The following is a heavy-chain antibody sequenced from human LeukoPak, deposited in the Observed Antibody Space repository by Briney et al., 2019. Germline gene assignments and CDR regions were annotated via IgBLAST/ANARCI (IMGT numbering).Heavy chain of an antibody. CDR1: GFTFSTFP. D-gene: IGHD5-24*01. Sequence: GGSLRRSCAASGFTFSTFPMSWVRQAPGKGLEWVSAISGTGDLIYYADSVRGRFTISRDNSNNTLYLQMNSLRAEDTAVYYCAKRGDGYNYGYWGQGTLVTVSS. CDR3: AKRGDGYNYGY. V-gene: IGHV3-23*01. CDR2: ISGTGDLI. J-gene: IGHJ4*02.